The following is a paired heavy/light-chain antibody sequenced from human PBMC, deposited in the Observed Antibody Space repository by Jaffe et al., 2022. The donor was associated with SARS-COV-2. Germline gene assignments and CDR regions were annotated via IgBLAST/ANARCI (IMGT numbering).Light chain of an antibody. V-gene: IGKV1D-12*01. CDR1: QGISST. J-gene: IGKJ4*01. Sequence: DIQMTQSPSSVSASVGDRVIITCRASQGISSTLDWYQQKPGEAPKLLIYGASTLQSGVPSRFSGDGSGTDFTLTISSLQPEDFATYYCQQAHGFPLTFGGGTKVEIK. CDR3: QQAHGFPLT. CDR2: GAS.
Heavy chain of an antibody. V-gene: IGHV3-21*01. Sequence: EIQLAESGGGLVQPGGSLRLSCAASGFTFSSYSMYWVRQAPGKGLEWISSISGDDYYIYYADSVRGRFTISRDNTKQSVYLQMHSLRADDTAVYYCTRDLTVRGGGFDPWGQGTLVTVSS. CDR1: GFTFSSYS. J-gene: IGHJ5*02. CDR2: ISGDDYYI. D-gene: IGHD3-9*01. CDR3: TRDLTVRGGGFDP.